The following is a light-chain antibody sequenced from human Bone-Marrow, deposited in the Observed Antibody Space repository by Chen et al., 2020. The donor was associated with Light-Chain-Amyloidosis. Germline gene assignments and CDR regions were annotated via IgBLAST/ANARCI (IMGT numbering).Light chain of an antibody. V-gene: IGLV3-21*02. Sequence: SYVLTQPSSVSVAPGQTATIACGGNNIGTTSVHWYQQTPGPAPLLVVYDDSDRPSGIPVRVSCSNAENTATLTISGVEAGDEADYYCQVWDRSSDRPVFGGGTKLTVL. CDR3: QVWDRSSDRPV. CDR1: NIGTTS. J-gene: IGLJ3*02. CDR2: DDS.